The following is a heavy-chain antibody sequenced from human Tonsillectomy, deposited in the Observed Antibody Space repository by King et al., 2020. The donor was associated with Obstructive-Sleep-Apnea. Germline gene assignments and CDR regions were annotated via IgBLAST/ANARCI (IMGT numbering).Heavy chain of an antibody. V-gene: IGHV4-59*01. CDR1: GGSISSYY. J-gene: IGHJ2*01. D-gene: IGHD3-9*01. CDR3: ARDRGVYILTALGYFDL. Sequence: VQLQESGPGLVKPSETLSLTCTFSGGSISSYYWSWIRHPPGKGLVWNGVIYYSGSTNYNPPLKSRVTIPVDTSKTQFSLKLSSVTAADTAVYYCARDRGVYILTALGYFDLWGRGTLVTVSS. CDR2: IYYSGST.